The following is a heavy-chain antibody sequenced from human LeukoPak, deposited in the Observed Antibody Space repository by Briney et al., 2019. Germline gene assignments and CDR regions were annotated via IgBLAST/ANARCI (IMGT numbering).Heavy chain of an antibody. CDR1: GYTLTELS. CDR3: ATDQPVPRGWFDP. Sequence: GDSVKVSCKVSGYTLTELSMHWVRQAPGKGLEWMGGFDPEDGETIYAQKFQGRVTMTEDTSTDTAYMELSSLRSEDTAVYYCATDQPVPRGWFDPWGQGTLVTVSS. CDR2: FDPEDGET. D-gene: IGHD2-2*01. J-gene: IGHJ5*02. V-gene: IGHV1-24*01.